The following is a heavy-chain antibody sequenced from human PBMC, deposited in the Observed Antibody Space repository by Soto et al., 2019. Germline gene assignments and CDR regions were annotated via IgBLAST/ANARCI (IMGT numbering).Heavy chain of an antibody. D-gene: IGHD6-19*01. J-gene: IGHJ4*02. CDR2: ISGSGGST. V-gene: IGHV3-23*01. CDR3: AKGLYSSGWYGGVNYFDY. Sequence: EVQLLESGGGLVQPGGSLRLSCAASGFTFSSYAMSWVRQAPGKGLEWVSAISGSGGSTYYADSVKGRFTISRDNSKNTLYLQMNSLRAEDTAVYYCAKGLYSSGWYGGVNYFDYWGQGTLVTVSS. CDR1: GFTFSSYA.